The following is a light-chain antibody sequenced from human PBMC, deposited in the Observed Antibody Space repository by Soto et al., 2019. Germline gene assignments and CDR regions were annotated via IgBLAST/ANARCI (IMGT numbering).Light chain of an antibody. J-gene: IGLJ2*01. CDR1: SNDVGAFDY. CDR2: EVF. V-gene: IGLV2-14*01. CDR3: SSYKTHNAQV. Sequence: QSALTQPASISASPGQSISISCTGTSNDVGAFDYVSWYQQHPGKAPKLIIFEVFNRPSGVSTRFSGSKSGSTASLTISGLQEEDEADYFCSSYKTHNAQVFGGGTKLTVL.